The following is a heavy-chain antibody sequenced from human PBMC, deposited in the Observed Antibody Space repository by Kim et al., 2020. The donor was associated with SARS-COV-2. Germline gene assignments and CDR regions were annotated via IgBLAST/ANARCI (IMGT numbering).Heavy chain of an antibody. CDR1: GYSFTSYW. CDR2: IYPGDSDT. CDR3: ARTRATGYSSSWYFRYYFDY. Sequence: GESLKISCKGSGYSFTSYWIGWVRQMPGKGLEWMGIIYPGDSDTRYSPSFQGQVTISADKSISTAYLQWSSLKASDTAMYYCARTRATGYSSSWYFRYYFDYWGQGTLVIVSS. J-gene: IGHJ4*02. D-gene: IGHD6-13*01. V-gene: IGHV5-51*01.